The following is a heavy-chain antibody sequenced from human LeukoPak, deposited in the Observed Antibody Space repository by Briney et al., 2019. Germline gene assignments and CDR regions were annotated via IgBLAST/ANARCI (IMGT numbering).Heavy chain of an antibody. CDR3: ARYIARWVGELLSAASGYYGMDV. CDR2: IYYSGST. J-gene: IGHJ6*02. CDR1: GGSISSSSYY. Sequence: SETLSLTCTVSGGSISSSSYYWGWIRQPPGKGLEWIGSIYYSGSTYYNPSLKSRVTISVDTSKNQFSLKLSSVTAADTAVYYCARYIARWVGELLSAASGYYGMDVWGQGTTVTVSS. V-gene: IGHV4-39*01. D-gene: IGHD3-10*01.